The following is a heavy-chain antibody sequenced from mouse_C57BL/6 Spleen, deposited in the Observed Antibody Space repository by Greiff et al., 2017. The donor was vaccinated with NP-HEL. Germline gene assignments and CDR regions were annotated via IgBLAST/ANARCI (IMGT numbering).Heavy chain of an antibody. CDR3: ARGIYYYGSSYYYAMDY. J-gene: IGHJ4*01. V-gene: IGHV1-59*01. CDR2: IDPSDSYT. Sequence: QLQQPGAELVRPGTSVKLSCKASGYTFTSYWMHWVKQRPGQGLEWIGVIDPSDSYTNYNQKFKGKATLTVDTSSSTAYMQLSSLTSEDSAVYYCARGIYYYGSSYYYAMDYWGQGTSVTVSS. CDR1: GYTFTSYW. D-gene: IGHD1-1*01.